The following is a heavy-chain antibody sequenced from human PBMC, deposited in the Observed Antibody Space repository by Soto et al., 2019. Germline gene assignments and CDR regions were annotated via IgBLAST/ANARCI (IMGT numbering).Heavy chain of an antibody. CDR2: INPNSGGT. J-gene: IGHJ6*02. D-gene: IGHD3-3*01. CDR1: GYTFTSYG. CDR3: ARGGATSFGVVHYYYYGMDV. Sequence: EASVKVSCKASGYTFTSYGINWVRQAPGQGLEWMGWINPNSGGTNYAQKFQGWVTMTRDTSISTAYMELSRLRSDDTAVYYCARGGATSFGVVHYYYYGMDVWGQGTTVTVSS. V-gene: IGHV1-2*04.